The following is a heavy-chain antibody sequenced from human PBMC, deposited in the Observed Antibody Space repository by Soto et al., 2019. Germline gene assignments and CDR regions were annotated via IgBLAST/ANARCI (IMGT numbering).Heavy chain of an antibody. D-gene: IGHD6-6*01. CDR2: IRSKANGYAT. V-gene: IGHV3-73*01. J-gene: IGHJ6*02. CDR1: GFTFSGSA. Sequence: PGGSLRLSCAASGFTFSGSAMHWVRQASGKGLEWVGRIRSKANGYATAYAASVKGRFTISRDDSKNTAYLQMNSLKTEDTAVYYCTLPYSSSWSRTSYYYYAMDVWGQGTTVTVS. CDR3: TLPYSSSWSRTSYYYYAMDV.